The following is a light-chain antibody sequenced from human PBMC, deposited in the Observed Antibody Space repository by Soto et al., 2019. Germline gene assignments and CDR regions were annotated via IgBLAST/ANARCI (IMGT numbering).Light chain of an antibody. V-gene: IGLV2-14*01. CDR1: SSDVGGYNY. CDR3: SSYTSSSTEV. Sequence: QSDLTQPASVSGSPGQSITISCTGTSSDVGGYNYVSWYQQHPGKAPKLMIYDVSNRPSGVSNRFSGSKSGNTASLTISGLQAEDEADYYCSSYTSSSTEVFGTGTKLTVL. CDR2: DVS. J-gene: IGLJ1*01.